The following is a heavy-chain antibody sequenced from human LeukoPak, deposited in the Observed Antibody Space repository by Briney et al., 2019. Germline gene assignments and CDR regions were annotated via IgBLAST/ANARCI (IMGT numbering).Heavy chain of an antibody. CDR1: GYTFITYG. Sequence: ASVKVSCKASGYTFITYGISWVRQAPGQGLEWMGWISAYNGDTKYSQKLQGRVTMTTDTSTSTAYMELRSLRSDDTAVYYCGRGPYCSGATCYSRYFDYWGQGTLVTVSS. D-gene: IGHD2-15*01. CDR2: ISAYNGDT. J-gene: IGHJ4*02. V-gene: IGHV1-18*01. CDR3: GRGPYCSGATCYSRYFDY.